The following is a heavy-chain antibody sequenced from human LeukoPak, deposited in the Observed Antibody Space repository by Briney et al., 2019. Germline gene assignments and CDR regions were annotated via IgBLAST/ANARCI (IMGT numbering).Heavy chain of an antibody. J-gene: IGHJ4*02. CDR2: INPNSGGT. D-gene: IGHD6-13*01. Sequence: ASVKVSCMASGYTFTRYYMHWVRQAPGQGLEWMGWINPNSGGTNYAQKFQGRVTMTRDTSISTAYMELSRLRSDDTAVYYCTRDVPAAGRALDYWGQGTLVTVSS. CDR1: GYTFTRYY. CDR3: TRDVPAAGRALDY. V-gene: IGHV1-2*02.